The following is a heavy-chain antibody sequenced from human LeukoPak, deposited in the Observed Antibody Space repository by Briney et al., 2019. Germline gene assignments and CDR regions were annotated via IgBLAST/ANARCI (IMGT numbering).Heavy chain of an antibody. CDR2: ISSRGTTK. D-gene: IGHD6-13*01. CDR3: ANFEPGYTSSWYAEF. Sequence: RTGGSLRLSCEVSGFTFSSSRMNWVRQAPGKGLEWVSYISSRGTTKHYADSVKGRFTISRDNAKNALYLQMNSLRVEDTAVYYCANFEPGYTSSWYAEFWGQGTLVTVSS. V-gene: IGHV3-48*01. J-gene: IGHJ4*02. CDR1: GFTFSSSR.